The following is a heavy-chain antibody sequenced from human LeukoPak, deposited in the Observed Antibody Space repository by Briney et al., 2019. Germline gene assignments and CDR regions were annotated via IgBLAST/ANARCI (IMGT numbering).Heavy chain of an antibody. CDR3: AKEVAYYDILTGYYLYAWFDP. J-gene: IGHJ5*02. CDR2: ISGSGGTT. V-gene: IGHV3-23*01. Sequence: PGGSLRLSCAASGFTFSNYAMSWVRQAPGEGLEWVSTISGSGGTTYYADSVKGRFTISRGNSKNTLYLQMNSLRAEDTAVYYCAKEVAYYDILTGYYLYAWFDPWGQGTLVTVSS. CDR1: GFTFSNYA. D-gene: IGHD3-9*01.